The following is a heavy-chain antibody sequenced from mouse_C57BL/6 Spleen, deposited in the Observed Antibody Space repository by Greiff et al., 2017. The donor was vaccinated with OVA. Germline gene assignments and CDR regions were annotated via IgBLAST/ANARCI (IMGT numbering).Heavy chain of an antibody. J-gene: IGHJ2*01. D-gene: IGHD2-3*01. CDR1: GYTFTSYW. CDR3: ARRGLLRCLDY. V-gene: IGHV1-50*01. CDR2: IDPSDSYT. Sequence: QVQLQQPGAELVKPGASVKLSCKASGYTFTSYWMQWVKQRPGQGLEWIGEIDPSDSYTNYNQKFKGKATLTVDTSSSTAYMQLSSLTSEDSAVYYCARRGLLRCLDYWGQGTTLTVSS.